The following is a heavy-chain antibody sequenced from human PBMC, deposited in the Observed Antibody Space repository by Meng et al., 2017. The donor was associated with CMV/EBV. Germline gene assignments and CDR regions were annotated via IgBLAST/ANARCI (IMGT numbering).Heavy chain of an antibody. V-gene: IGHV2-5*02. CDR1: GVSHSSSGVG. J-gene: IGHJ4*02. D-gene: IGHD3-10*01. CDR2: IYWDDDK. Sequence: LQEDFARPVNPHKTLTLTCTFSGVSHSSSGVGGGWIRQTQGKALELFALIYWDDDKRYTPSLKSRLTITTDTSKKPVLLTMTNMDPVATATYYCAHRLHGSGSYYPYYFDYWGQGTLVTVSS. CDR3: AHRLHGSGSYYPYYFDY.